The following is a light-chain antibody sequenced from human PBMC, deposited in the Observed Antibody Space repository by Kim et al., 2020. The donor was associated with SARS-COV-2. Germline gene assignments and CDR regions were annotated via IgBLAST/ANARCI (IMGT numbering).Light chain of an antibody. CDR1: IGTIATSY. CDR3: HSYDGTLWV. CDR2: EDK. Sequence: NFMLTQPHSVSGSPGDTVTISCTRNIGTIATSYVQWYRQRPGTSPTVVIYEDKRRHSGVPDRFSGSIDASSNSASLAISGLETEDEADYYCHSYDGTLWVFGGGTRLTVL. J-gene: IGLJ3*02. V-gene: IGLV6-57*01.